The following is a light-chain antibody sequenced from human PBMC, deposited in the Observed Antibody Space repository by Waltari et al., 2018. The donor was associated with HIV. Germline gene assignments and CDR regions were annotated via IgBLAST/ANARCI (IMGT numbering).Light chain of an antibody. CDR2: EVN. Sequence: QSALTQPPSASGSPGQSVTISCTGTSRDVGRYDCASWYQHHPGKAPKLLIYEVNNRPSGVPDRFSGSKSGNTASLTVSGLQAEDEAEYSCTSYAGINPVAFGGGTKLTVL. CDR3: TSYAGINPVA. CDR1: SRDVGRYDC. V-gene: IGLV2-8*01. J-gene: IGLJ2*01.